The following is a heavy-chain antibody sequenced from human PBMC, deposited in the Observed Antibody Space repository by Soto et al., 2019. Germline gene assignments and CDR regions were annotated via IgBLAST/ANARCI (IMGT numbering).Heavy chain of an antibody. CDR3: VLYYDSSGYYDAFDI. Sequence: QVQLVQSGAEVKKPGSSVKVSCKASGGTFSSHAISWVRQAPGQGLEWMGGIIPIFGTVDYAQNFQGRVTITADESTTTAYMELSSLRSEDTAVYYCVLYYDSSGYYDAFDILGQGTMVTVSS. CDR1: GGTFSSHA. D-gene: IGHD3-22*01. J-gene: IGHJ3*02. V-gene: IGHV1-69*01. CDR2: IIPIFGTV.